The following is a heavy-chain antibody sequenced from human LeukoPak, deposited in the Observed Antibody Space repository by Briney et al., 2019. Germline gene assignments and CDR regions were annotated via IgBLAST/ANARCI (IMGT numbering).Heavy chain of an antibody. CDR2: IWYDGSDK. CDR3: ARGARAVAGTGDY. CDR1: GFIFSNYG. Sequence: PGGSLRLSCAASGFIFSNYGMHWVRQAPGKGLEWVAVIWYDGSDKYYADSVKGRFTISRDNSKNTLYLQMNSLRAEDTAVYYCARGARAVAGTGDYWGQGTLATVSS. D-gene: IGHD6-19*01. J-gene: IGHJ4*02. V-gene: IGHV3-33*01.